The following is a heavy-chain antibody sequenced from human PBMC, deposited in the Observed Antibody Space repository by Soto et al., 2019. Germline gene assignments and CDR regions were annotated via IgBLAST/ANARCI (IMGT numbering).Heavy chain of an antibody. Sequence: QVQLVESGGGVVQPGRSLRLSCAASGFTFSSYAMHWVRQAPGKGLEWVAVISYDGSNKYYADSVKGRFTISRDNSKNPLYLQMNSLRAEDTAVYYCARGGVDIVATRYFDYWGQGTLVTVSS. CDR1: GFTFSSYA. V-gene: IGHV3-30-3*01. D-gene: IGHD5-12*01. J-gene: IGHJ4*02. CDR2: ISYDGSNK. CDR3: ARGGVDIVATRYFDY.